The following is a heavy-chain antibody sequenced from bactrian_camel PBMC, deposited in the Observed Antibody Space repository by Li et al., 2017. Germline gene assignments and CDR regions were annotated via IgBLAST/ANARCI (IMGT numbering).Heavy chain of an antibody. CDR1: GGIRSSVY. CDR2: IYTGGDSTLDTT. D-gene: IGHD3*01. V-gene: IGHV3S28*01. Sequence: QLVESGGGSVQAGGSLRLSCAASGGIRSSVYMGWFRQAPGKEREGVAVIYTGGDSTLDTTYYADAVKGRFTISQDNAKDTVFLQMDNLKPEDTAMYICAAGVLTFPQSSFQAKGDRLLRSDVYRYWGQGTQVTVS. J-gene: IGHJ4*01. CDR3: AAGVLTFPQSSFQAKGDRLLRSDVYRY.